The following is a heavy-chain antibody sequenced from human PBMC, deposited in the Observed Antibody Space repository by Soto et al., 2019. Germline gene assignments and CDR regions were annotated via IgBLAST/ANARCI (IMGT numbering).Heavy chain of an antibody. V-gene: IGHV3-48*02. CDR1: GFTFGTYS. CDR2: ISYDSDTI. Sequence: GGSLRLSSAGSGFTFGTYSMNWVRQAAGKGLEWIAYISYDSDTIQYADSVKGRFTISRDNAKNSLYLQMDSLRDEDTAVYYCARDRSTIYGVVTPIDYWGQGTLVTVSS. J-gene: IGHJ4*02. CDR3: ARDRSTIYGVVTPIDY. D-gene: IGHD3-3*01.